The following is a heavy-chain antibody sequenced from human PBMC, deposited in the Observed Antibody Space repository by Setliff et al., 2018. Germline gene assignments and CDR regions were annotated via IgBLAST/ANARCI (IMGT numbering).Heavy chain of an antibody. CDR3: ARLGATTVTTGTPPFDY. J-gene: IGHJ4*02. D-gene: IGHD4-17*01. V-gene: IGHV4-59*08. Sequence: PSETLSLTCTVSGGSISSYYWSWIRQPPGKGLEWIGYIYYSGSTNYNPSLKSRVTISVDTSKNQFSLKLSSVTAADTAVYYCARLGATTVTTGTPPFDYWGQGTLGTVSS. CDR1: GGSISSYY. CDR2: IYYSGST.